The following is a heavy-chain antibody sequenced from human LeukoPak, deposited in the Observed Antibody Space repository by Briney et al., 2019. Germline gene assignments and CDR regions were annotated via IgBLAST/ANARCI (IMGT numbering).Heavy chain of an antibody. Sequence: PSETLSLTCAVSGYSISSAYCWGWIRQPPGKGLEWIGSICHSGSTYYNPSLKGRVTISVDTSKNHFSLRLSSVTAADTAVYYCARMDAVVVVTAHDVFDIWGQGTMVTVSS. CDR3: ARMDAVVVVTAHDVFDI. V-gene: IGHV4-38-2*01. D-gene: IGHD2-15*01. CDR1: GYSISSAYC. J-gene: IGHJ3*02. CDR2: ICHSGST.